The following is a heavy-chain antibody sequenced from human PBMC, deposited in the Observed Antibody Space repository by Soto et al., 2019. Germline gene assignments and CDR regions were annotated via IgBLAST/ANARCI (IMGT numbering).Heavy chain of an antibody. D-gene: IGHD3-3*01. Sequence: SGTLSLTFTVSGGSISSYYWSWIRQPPGKGLEWIGYIYYSGSTNYNPSLKSRVTISVDTSKNQFSLKLSSVTAADTAVYYCARRPNLISRSRGYDFWTGTTHAFDIWGQGTMVTVSS. CDR2: IYYSGST. V-gene: IGHV4-59*08. CDR3: ARRPNLISRSRGYDFWTGTTHAFDI. CDR1: GGSISSYY. J-gene: IGHJ3*02.